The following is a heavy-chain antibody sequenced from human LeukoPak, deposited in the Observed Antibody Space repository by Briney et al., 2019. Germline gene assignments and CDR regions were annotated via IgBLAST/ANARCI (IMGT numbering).Heavy chain of an antibody. Sequence: SETLSPTCTVPGGSISSYYWSWIRQPPGKGLEWIGYIYYSGSTNYNPSLKSRVTISVDTSKNQFSLKLSSVTAADTAVYYCARDFSNYGWFDPWGQGTLVTVSS. CDR1: GGSISSYY. CDR2: IYYSGST. D-gene: IGHD4-11*01. V-gene: IGHV4-59*01. J-gene: IGHJ5*02. CDR3: ARDFSNYGWFDP.